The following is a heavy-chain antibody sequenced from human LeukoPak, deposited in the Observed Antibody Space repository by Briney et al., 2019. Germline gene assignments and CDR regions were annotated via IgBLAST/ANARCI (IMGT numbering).Heavy chain of an antibody. CDR1: GFTFSSYS. CDR2: ISSSSSTI. V-gene: IGHV3-48*01. CDR3: ARDRDSSGHYYYYYYGMDV. J-gene: IGHJ6*02. Sequence: GGSLRLSRAASGFTFSSYSMNWVRQAPGKGLEWVSYISSSSSTIYYADSVKGRFTISRDNSKNTLYLQMNSLRAEDTAVYYCARDRDSSGHYYYYYYGMDVWGQGTTVTVSS. D-gene: IGHD3-22*01.